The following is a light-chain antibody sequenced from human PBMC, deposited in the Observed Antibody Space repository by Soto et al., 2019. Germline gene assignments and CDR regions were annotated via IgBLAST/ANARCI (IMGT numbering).Light chain of an antibody. CDR3: QQYNSQWT. Sequence: DIQMTQSLSTLSASVGDRVTITCRASQSISSWLAWYQQKPGRAPKLLIYKASSLESGVPSRFSGSGSGTEFTLTISSLQPDDFATYYCQQYNSQWTFGQGTKVEFK. CDR2: KAS. V-gene: IGKV1-5*03. CDR1: QSISSW. J-gene: IGKJ1*01.